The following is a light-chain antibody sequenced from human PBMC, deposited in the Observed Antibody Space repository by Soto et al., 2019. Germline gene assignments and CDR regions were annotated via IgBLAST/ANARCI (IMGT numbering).Light chain of an antibody. CDR3: QQRSNWPPLT. Sequence: EILMTQSPATLSVSPGDRATLSCRASQSVSNNLAWYQQRPGQAPRLLIYDASSRAAGIPARFSGSGSATEFTLTISSLQSEDFAVYYCQQRSNWPPLTFGQGTRLEI. CDR2: DAS. CDR1: QSVSNN. J-gene: IGKJ5*01. V-gene: IGKV3-15*01.